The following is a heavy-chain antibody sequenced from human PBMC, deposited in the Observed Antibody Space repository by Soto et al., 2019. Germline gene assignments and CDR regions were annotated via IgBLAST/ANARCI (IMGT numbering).Heavy chain of an antibody. CDR2: ISYDGSHT. V-gene: IGHV3-30*18. CDR1: GFTFTTHG. Sequence: QVQLVESGGGEVQPGRSLSLSCAASGFTFTTHGMHWVRQAPGEGLEWVAVISYDGSHTYYGDSVRGRFTISRDNSKNTLYLHMDSLKADDTAVYYCAKDSGARFLEWFGTNSYHGMDGWGQGTTVTVSS. J-gene: IGHJ6*02. D-gene: IGHD3-3*01. CDR3: AKDSGARFLEWFGTNSYHGMDG.